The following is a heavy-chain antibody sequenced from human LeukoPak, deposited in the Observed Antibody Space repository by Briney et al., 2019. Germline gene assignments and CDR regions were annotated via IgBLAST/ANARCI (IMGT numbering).Heavy chain of an antibody. V-gene: IGHV4-4*07. CDR3: AKGPTVGTPTAVDY. CDR2: IYSLGST. J-gene: IGHJ4*02. Sequence: SETLSLTCTVSGGSISNYYWSWIWQPAGKGLEWIGRIYSLGSTNYNPSLKSRVTMSVDTSKNQFSLKVRSVTAADTAIYYCAKGPTVGTPTAVDYWGQGILVTVSS. D-gene: IGHD4-23*01. CDR1: GGSISNYY.